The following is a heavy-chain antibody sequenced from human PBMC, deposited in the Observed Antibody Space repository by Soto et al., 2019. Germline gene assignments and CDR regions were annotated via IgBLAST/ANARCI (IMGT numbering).Heavy chain of an antibody. J-gene: IGHJ4*02. Sequence: ASVKVSCKASGYSFTSYGISWVRQAPGQGLEWMGWISAYNGNTKYAQKLQGRVTMTTDTSTSTAYMGLRSLRSDDTAVYYCARDLAVARIDYWGQGTLVTVSS. CDR3: ARDLAVARIDY. CDR1: GYSFTSYG. D-gene: IGHD6-19*01. CDR2: ISAYNGNT. V-gene: IGHV1-18*01.